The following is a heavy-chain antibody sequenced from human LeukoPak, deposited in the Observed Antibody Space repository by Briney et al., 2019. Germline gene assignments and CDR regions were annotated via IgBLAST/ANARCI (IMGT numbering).Heavy chain of an antibody. J-gene: IGHJ5*02. V-gene: IGHV4-39*02. CDR2: IHYSGTT. CDR1: GGSMRSASYY. Sequence: SETLSLTCSVSGGSMRSASYYWAWIRQPPGKGLEWIGSIHYSGTTYYNPSLKSRVTISIDTSKNHFSLKLTPVTAADTAVYYCARPRGGDFWSGIFDPWGQGTVVTVSS. CDR3: ARPRGGDFWSGIFDP. D-gene: IGHD3-3*01.